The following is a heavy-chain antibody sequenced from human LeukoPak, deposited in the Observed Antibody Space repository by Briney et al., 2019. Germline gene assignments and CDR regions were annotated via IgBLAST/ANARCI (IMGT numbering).Heavy chain of an antibody. D-gene: IGHD1-26*01. CDR3: ARTEWEVADY. CDR1: GGSISSGGYS. J-gene: IGHJ4*02. CDR2: IYHSGST. V-gene: IGHV4-30-2*01. Sequence: SETLSLTCAVSGGSISSGGYSWSWIRQPPGKGLEWIGYIYHSGSTYYNPSLKSRVTISVDRSKNQFSLKLSSVTAADTAVYYCARTEWEVADYWGQGTLVTVSS.